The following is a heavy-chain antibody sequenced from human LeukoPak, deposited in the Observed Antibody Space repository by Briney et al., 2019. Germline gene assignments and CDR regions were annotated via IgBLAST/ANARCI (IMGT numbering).Heavy chain of an antibody. Sequence: PGGSLRLSCEASGFTFSTFAMIWVRQPPGKGLEWVSFIYSGGSTYYADSVKGRFTISRDNSKNTLYLQMNSLRADDTAVYYCARRAGAYSHPYDYWGQGTLVTVSS. CDR1: GFTFSTFA. V-gene: IGHV3-53*01. J-gene: IGHJ4*02. CDR2: IYSGGST. D-gene: IGHD4/OR15-4a*01. CDR3: ARRAGAYSHPYDY.